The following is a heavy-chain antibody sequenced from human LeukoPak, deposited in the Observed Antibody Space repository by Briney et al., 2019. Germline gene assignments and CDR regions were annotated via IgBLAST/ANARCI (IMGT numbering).Heavy chain of an antibody. CDR1: GYTFTSYG. J-gene: IGHJ6*03. V-gene: IGHV1-69*05. CDR3: ARGYVFGVGPYYYMDV. CDR2: IIPIFGTA. Sequence: SVKVSCKASGYTFTSYGISWVRQAPGQGLEWMGGIIPIFGTANYAQKFQGRVTITTDESTSTAYMELSSLRSEDTAVYYCARGYVFGVGPYYYMDVWGKGTTVTVSS. D-gene: IGHD3-3*01.